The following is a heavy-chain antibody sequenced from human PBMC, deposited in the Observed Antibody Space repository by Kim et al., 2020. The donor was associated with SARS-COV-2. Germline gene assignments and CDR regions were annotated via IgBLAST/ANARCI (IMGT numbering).Heavy chain of an antibody. J-gene: IGHJ4*02. D-gene: IGHD3-10*01. V-gene: IGHV3-30*04. CDR3: ARGRSGSYKGPFDY. Sequence: GGSLRLSCAASGFTFSSYAMHWVRQAPGKGLEWVAVISYDGSNKYYADSVKGRFTISRDNSKNTLYLQMNSLRAYDTAVYYCARGRSGSYKGPFDYWGQGTLVTASS. CDR2: ISYDGSNK. CDR1: GFTFSSYA.